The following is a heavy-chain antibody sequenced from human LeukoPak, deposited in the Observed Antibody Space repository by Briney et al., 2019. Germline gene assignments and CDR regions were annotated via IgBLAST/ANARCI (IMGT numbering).Heavy chain of an antibody. J-gene: IGHJ4*02. Sequence: GGSLRLSCAASGFTFSSYSMNWVRQAPGRGLEWLSYISSSSATIYYADSLKGRFTTSRDNAKNSLYLQMNGLRAEDTAVYYCTRDGGTWNGPNFDYWGQGNLVTVSS. D-gene: IGHD1-1*01. CDR3: TRDGGTWNGPNFDY. CDR1: GFTFSSYS. CDR2: ISSSSATI. V-gene: IGHV3-48*01.